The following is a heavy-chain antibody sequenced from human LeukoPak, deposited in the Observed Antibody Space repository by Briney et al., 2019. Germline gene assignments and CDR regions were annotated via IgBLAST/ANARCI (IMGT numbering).Heavy chain of an antibody. V-gene: IGHV3-30-3*01. J-gene: IGHJ6*02. CDR3: AREPRGGAYGMDV. CDR2: ISYDGSNK. D-gene: IGHD3-10*01. Sequence: GGSLRLSCAASGFTFSSYAMHWVRQAPGKGLEWVAVISYDGSNKYYADSVKGRFTISRDNSKNTLYLQMNSLRAEDTAVYYCAREPRGGAYGMDVWGQGTTVTVSS. CDR1: GFTFSSYA.